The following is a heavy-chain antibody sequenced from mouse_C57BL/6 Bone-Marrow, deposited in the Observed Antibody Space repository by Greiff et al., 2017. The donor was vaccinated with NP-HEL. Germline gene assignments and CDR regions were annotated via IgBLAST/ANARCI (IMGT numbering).Heavy chain of an antibody. V-gene: IGHV1-74*01. CDR2: IHPSDSDT. J-gene: IGHJ1*03. CDR3: AILGPWYFDV. D-gene: IGHD4-1*01. Sequence: VQLQQPGAELVKPGASVKVSCKASGYTFTSYWMHWVKQRPGQGLEWIGRIHPSDSDTNYNQKFKGKATLTVYKSSSTGYMQLSSLTSEDSAVDYCAILGPWYFDVWGTGTTVTVSS. CDR1: GYTFTSYW.